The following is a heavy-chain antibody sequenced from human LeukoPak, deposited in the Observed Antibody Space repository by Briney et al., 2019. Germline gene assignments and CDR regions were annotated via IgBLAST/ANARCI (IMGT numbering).Heavy chain of an antibody. D-gene: IGHD3-3*01. CDR2: IYFGDSNV. J-gene: IGHJ3*01. Sequence: KNGESLKISCQGFGYNFANYWIGWVRQMPGKGLEWMGIIYFGDSNVKYSPPFQGQVTISADKSITTAYLQWSSLKASDTAMYYCARVPHYDFWSVHPGNAFDVWGQGTMVSVSS. V-gene: IGHV5-51*01. CDR1: GYNFANYW. CDR3: ARVPHYDFWSVHPGNAFDV.